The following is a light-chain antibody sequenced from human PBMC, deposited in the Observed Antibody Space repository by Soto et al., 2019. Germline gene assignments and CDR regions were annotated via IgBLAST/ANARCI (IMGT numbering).Light chain of an antibody. J-gene: IGKJ4*01. V-gene: IGKV1-39*01. CDR1: QSISSY. CDR2: AAS. CDR3: QQSYSTSGT. Sequence: DIQMTQSPSSLSASVGDTVTITCRASQSISSYLNWYQQKPGKAPKLLIYAASSLQSGVPSRFSGSGSGTDFTLTISSLQPEDFATYYCQQSYSTSGTFGGGTKVDIK.